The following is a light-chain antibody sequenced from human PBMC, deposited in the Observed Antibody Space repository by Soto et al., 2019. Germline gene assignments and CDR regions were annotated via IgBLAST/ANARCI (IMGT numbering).Light chain of an antibody. CDR2: GIS. Sequence: EIVLTQSPGTLSLSPGERDTLFCRASHTISSSYLAWYQQKPGQAPRLLMYGISRRATGIPDRFSGSGSGTDFTLTISSLQSEDFGVYYCQQYNNWPRATFGGGTKVDIK. J-gene: IGKJ4*01. CDR3: QQYNNWPRAT. V-gene: IGKV3-20*01. CDR1: HTISSSY.